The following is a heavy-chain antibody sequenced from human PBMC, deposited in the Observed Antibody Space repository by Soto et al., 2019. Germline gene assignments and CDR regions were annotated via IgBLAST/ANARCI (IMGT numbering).Heavy chain of an antibody. Sequence: GGSLRLSCAASGFTFSSYAMSWVRQAPGKGLEWVSAISGSGGSTYYADSVKGRFTISRDNSKNTLYLQMNSLRAEDTAVYYCAINGIDYGDYNYYYYYMDVWGKGTTVTVSS. CDR2: ISGSGGST. D-gene: IGHD4-17*01. J-gene: IGHJ6*03. V-gene: IGHV3-23*01. CDR1: GFTFSSYA. CDR3: AINGIDYGDYNYYYYYMDV.